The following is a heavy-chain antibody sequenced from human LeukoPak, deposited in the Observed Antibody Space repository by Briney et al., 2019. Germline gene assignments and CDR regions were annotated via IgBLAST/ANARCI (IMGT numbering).Heavy chain of an antibody. Sequence: GGSLRLSCAASGFTFSSYAMSWVRQAPGKGLEWVSAIRDSGSSTHYADSVKGRFTTSRDNSKNTLFLQMNSLRAEDAAIYYCAKYGPQDSGSSHFDYWGQGALVTVSS. V-gene: IGHV3-23*01. D-gene: IGHD1-26*01. CDR2: IRDSGSST. CDR3: AKYGPQDSGSSHFDY. J-gene: IGHJ4*02. CDR1: GFTFSSYA.